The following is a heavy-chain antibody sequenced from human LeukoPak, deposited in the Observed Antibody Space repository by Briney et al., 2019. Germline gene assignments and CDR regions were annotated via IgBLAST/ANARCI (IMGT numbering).Heavy chain of an antibody. D-gene: IGHD4-17*01. CDR3: ASPPGETTVTRGGDY. Sequence: GGSLRLSCAASGFTFSSYSMNWVRQAPGKGLDWVSYISSSSSTIYYADSVKGRFTISRDNAKNSLYLQMNSLRAEDTAVYYCASPPGETTVTRGGDYWGQGTLVTVSS. J-gene: IGHJ4*02. V-gene: IGHV3-48*01. CDR2: ISSSSSTI. CDR1: GFTFSSYS.